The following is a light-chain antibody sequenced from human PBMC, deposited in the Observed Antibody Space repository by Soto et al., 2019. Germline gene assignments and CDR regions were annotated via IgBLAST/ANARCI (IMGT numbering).Light chain of an antibody. CDR3: QTWGTGRNWV. V-gene: IGLV4-69*01. Sequence: QLVLTQSPSASASLGASVKLTCTLSSGHSSYAIAWHQQQPEKGPRYLMKLNSDGSHSKGDGIPDRFSGSSSGAERYLTISSLQSEDEADYYCQTWGTGRNWVFGGGTKLIVL. J-gene: IGLJ3*02. CDR1: SGHSSYA. CDR2: LNSDGSH.